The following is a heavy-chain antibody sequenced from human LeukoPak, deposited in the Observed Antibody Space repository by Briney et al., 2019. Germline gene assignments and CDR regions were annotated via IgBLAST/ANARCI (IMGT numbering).Heavy chain of an antibody. V-gene: IGHV3-11*01. Sequence: GGSLRLSCAASGFSFKDYYYSWIRQAPGKGLEWVSFINVNGGAMYYADFVKVRFTISRENAQNSVYLEMNSLRDEDTAVYYCARGPRILAAGSYFFDYWGQGTLVTVSS. CDR1: GFSFKDYY. J-gene: IGHJ4*02. CDR2: INVNGGAM. CDR3: ARGPRILAAGSYFFDY. D-gene: IGHD6-13*01.